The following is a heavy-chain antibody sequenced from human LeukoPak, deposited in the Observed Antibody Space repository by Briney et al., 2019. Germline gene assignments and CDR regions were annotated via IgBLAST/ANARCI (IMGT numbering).Heavy chain of an antibody. CDR1: GGSFSGYY. Sequence: SETLSLTCAVYGGSFSGYYWSWIRQPPGKGLEWIGEINHSGSTNYNPSLKSRVTISVDTSKNQFSLKLSSVTAADTAVYYCAREGKQWLGQSNNWFDPWGQGTLVTVSS. D-gene: IGHD6-19*01. J-gene: IGHJ5*02. V-gene: IGHV4-34*01. CDR2: INHSGST. CDR3: AREGKQWLGQSNNWFDP.